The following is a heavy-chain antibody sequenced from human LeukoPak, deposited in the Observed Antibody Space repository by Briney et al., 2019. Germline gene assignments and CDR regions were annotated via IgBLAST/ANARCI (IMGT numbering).Heavy chain of an antibody. J-gene: IGHJ6*02. CDR2: MNPNSGNT. D-gene: IGHD4-17*01. CDR3: ATTLHYYGMDV. V-gene: IGHV1-8*02. CDR1: GGTFSSYA. Sequence: ASVKVSCKASGGTFSSYAISWVRQATGQGLEWMGWMNPNSGNTGYAQKFQGRVTMTRNTSISTAYMELSSLRSEDTAVYYCATTLHYYGMDVWGQGTTVTVSS.